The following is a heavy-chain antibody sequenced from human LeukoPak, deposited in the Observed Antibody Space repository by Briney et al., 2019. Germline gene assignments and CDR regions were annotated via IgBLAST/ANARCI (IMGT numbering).Heavy chain of an antibody. D-gene: IGHD3-9*01. CDR2: IYYSGST. CDR3: ARDLRYFDWLENDY. J-gene: IGHJ4*02. V-gene: IGHV4-39*02. CDR1: GGSISSSSYY. Sequence: SETLSLTCTVSGGSISSSSYYWGWIRQPPGKGLGWIGSIYYSGSTYYNPSLKSRVTISVDTSKNQFSLKLSSVTAADTAVYYCARDLRYFDWLENDYWGQGTLVTVSS.